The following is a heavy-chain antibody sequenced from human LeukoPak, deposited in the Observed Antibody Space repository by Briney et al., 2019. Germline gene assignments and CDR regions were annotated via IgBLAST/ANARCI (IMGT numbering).Heavy chain of an antibody. CDR3: ARGITTLGYCSSTSCYTV. CDR1: GFTFSSYS. D-gene: IGHD2-2*02. Sequence: GGXXXXXCAASGFTFSSYSMNWVRQAPGKGLEWVSSISSSSSYIYYADSVKGRFTISRDNAKNSLYLQMNSLRAEDTAVYYCARGITTLGYCSSTSCYTVWGQGTLVTVSS. J-gene: IGHJ4*02. V-gene: IGHV3-21*01. CDR2: ISSSSSYI.